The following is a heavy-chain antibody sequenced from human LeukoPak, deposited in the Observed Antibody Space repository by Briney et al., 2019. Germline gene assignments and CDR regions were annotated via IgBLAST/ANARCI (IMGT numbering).Heavy chain of an antibody. CDR1: GFTSRSYW. CDR3: ASGFAAFCGGDCPPFDS. CDR2: INSEGSTT. J-gene: IGHJ4*02. V-gene: IGHV3-74*01. Sequence: GGSLRLSCAASGFTSRSYWMHWVRQAPGKGLVWVSRINSEGSTTSYADSVKGRFTISRDNAKNTLYLQMNSLRAEDTAVYYCASGFAAFCGGDCPPFDSWGQGTLVTVSS. D-gene: IGHD2-21*02.